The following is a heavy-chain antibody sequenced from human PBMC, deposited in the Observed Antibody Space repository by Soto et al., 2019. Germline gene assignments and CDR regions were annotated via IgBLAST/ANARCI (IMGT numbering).Heavy chain of an antibody. CDR3: AKRDVGAGYHH. CDR1: GFIFSNYW. CDR2: INNDGSST. V-gene: IGHV3-74*01. D-gene: IGHD2-2*01. Sequence: ASGFIFSNYWIHWVRQAPGKGLVWVSRINNDGSSTDYVDSVKGRFTISRDNAKNTLYLQMNSLRAEDTAVYYCAKRDVGAGYHHWGQGTLVTVSS. J-gene: IGHJ1*01.